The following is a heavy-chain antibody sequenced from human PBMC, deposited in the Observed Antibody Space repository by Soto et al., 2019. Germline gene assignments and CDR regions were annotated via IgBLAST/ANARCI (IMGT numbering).Heavy chain of an antibody. CDR1: RFTFSAFS. CDR2: IIGSSSTI. Sequence: GGSLRFSCVRSRFTFSAFSMNWVRQAPGKGLEWISYIIGSSSTIYYADSVKGRFSISRDNAKNSVYLQMHNLRHEDTAVYYCARDRPVDYWGQGT. V-gene: IGHV3-48*02. J-gene: IGHJ4*02. CDR3: ARDRPVDY.